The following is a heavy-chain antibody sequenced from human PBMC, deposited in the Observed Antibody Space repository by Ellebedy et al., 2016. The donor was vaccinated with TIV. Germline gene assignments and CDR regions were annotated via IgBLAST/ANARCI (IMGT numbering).Heavy chain of an antibody. V-gene: IGHV3-30-3*01. CDR1: GFTFSSYA. CDR2: ISNDGSNK. Sequence: GGSLRLSXAASGFTFSSYAVHWVRQAPGKGLEWVAVISNDGSNKYYADSVKGRFTIARDNSKNMLYLQMNSLRAEDTAVYYCARDLGKYSSDYYGMDVWGQGTTVTVSS. CDR3: ARDLGKYSSDYYGMDV. J-gene: IGHJ6*02. D-gene: IGHD5-18*01.